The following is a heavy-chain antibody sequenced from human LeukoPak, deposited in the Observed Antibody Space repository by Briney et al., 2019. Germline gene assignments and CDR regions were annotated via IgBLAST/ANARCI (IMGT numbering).Heavy chain of an antibody. CDR1: GGSISSGGYY. V-gene: IGHV4-30-2*01. J-gene: IGHJ4*02. Sequence: SQTLSLTCTVSGGSISSGGYYWSWIRQPPGKGLEWIGYIYHSGSTCYNPSLKSRVTISVDRSKNQFSLKLSSVTAADTAVYYCASVYGSGSYYPSEYWGQGTLVTVSS. D-gene: IGHD3-10*01. CDR2: IYHSGST. CDR3: ASVYGSGSYYPSEY.